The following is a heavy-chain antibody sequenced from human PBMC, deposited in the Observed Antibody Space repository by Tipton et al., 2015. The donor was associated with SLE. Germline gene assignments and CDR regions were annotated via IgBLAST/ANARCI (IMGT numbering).Heavy chain of an antibody. CDR2: VNHSGST. CDR3: ARDPLGIRAFDI. D-gene: IGHD7-27*01. J-gene: IGHJ3*02. V-gene: IGHV4-34*01. CDR1: GGSFSGYY. Sequence: TLSLTCAVYGGSFSGYYWSWIRQPPGKGLEWIGEVNHSGSTNYNPSLKSRVTIFVDTSKNQFSLKLSSVTAADTAVYYCARDPLGIRAFDIWGQGTMVTVSS.